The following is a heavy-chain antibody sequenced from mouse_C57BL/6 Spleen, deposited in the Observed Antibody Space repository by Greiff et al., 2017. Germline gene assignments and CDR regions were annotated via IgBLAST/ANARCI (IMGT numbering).Heavy chain of an antibody. CDR3: ARGYYGSSYYFDY. V-gene: IGHV1-64*01. Sequence: QVQLQQPGAELVKPGASVKLSCKASGYTFTSYWMHWVKPRPGQGLEWIGMIHPNRGSTNYNEKFKSKATLTVDKSSSTAYMQLSSLTSEDSAVYYCARGYYGSSYYFDYWGQGTTLTVSS. D-gene: IGHD1-1*01. J-gene: IGHJ2*01. CDR1: GYTFTSYW. CDR2: IHPNRGST.